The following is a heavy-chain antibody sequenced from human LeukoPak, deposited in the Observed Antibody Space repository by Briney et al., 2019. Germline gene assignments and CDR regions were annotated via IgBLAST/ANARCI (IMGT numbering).Heavy chain of an antibody. D-gene: IGHD2/OR15-2a*01. CDR2: ISSSGSTI. Sequence: GALRLSCAASGFTFSSYEMNWVRQAPGKGLEWVSYISSSGSTIYYADSVKGRFTISRDNAKNSLYLQMNSLRAEDTAVYYCARDQGGIEYFDYWGQGTLVTVSS. V-gene: IGHV3-48*03. J-gene: IGHJ4*02. CDR3: ARDQGGIEYFDY. CDR1: GFTFSSYE.